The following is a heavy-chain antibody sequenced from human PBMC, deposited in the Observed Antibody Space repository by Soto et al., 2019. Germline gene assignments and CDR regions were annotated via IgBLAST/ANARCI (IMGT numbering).Heavy chain of an antibody. V-gene: IGHV4-59*01. Sequence: SETLSLTCTVSGGSISNYYGSWIRQPPGKGLEWIGYIYYSGSTNYNPSLKSRVTISVDTSKNQFSLKLSSVTAADTAVYYCARAGAAPLSDYWGQGTLVTVSS. D-gene: IGHD2-15*01. CDR1: GGSISNYY. CDR2: IYYSGST. CDR3: ARAGAAPLSDY. J-gene: IGHJ4*02.